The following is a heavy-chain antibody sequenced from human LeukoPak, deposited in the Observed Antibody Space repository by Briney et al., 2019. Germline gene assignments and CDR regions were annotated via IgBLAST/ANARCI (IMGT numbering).Heavy chain of an antibody. CDR2: INPNSGGT. J-gene: IGHJ5*02. CDR3: ARGLYYYDSSGYYP. V-gene: IGHV1-2*02. Sequence: ASVKVSCKASGYTFTGYYMHWVRQAPGQGLEWMGWINPNSGGTNYAQKFQGRVTMTRDTSISTAYMELSRLRSDDTAVYYCARGLYYYDSSGYYPWGPGTLVTVSS. D-gene: IGHD3-22*01. CDR1: GYTFTGYY.